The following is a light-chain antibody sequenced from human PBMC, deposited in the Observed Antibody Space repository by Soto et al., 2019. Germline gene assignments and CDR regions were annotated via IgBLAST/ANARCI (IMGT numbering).Light chain of an antibody. V-gene: IGLV2-14*01. J-gene: IGLJ1*01. CDR1: SSDVGSYHY. CDR2: EVS. Sequence: QSVLTQPASVSGSPGQSITISCTGTSSDVGSYHYVSWFQQHPGKAPKLIIFEVSDRPSGVSTRFSGSKSGDTASLTIPGLQADDEADYYCSSYTSGRDVYVFGGGTKVTVL. CDR3: SSYTSGRDVYV.